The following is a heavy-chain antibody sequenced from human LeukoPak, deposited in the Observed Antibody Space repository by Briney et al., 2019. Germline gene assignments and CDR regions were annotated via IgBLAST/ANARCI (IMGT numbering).Heavy chain of an antibody. CDR1: GGSFSGYY. CDR2: INHRGST. J-gene: IGHJ4*02. D-gene: IGHD6-19*01. V-gene: IGHV4-34*01. Sequence: SETLSLTCAVYGGSFSGYYWSWIRQPPGKGLEWIGEINHRGSTNYNPSLKSRVTVSLDTSKNQFSLKLSSVTAADTAVYYCAREGSGWSSSFDYWGQGTLVTVSS. CDR3: AREGSGWSSSFDY.